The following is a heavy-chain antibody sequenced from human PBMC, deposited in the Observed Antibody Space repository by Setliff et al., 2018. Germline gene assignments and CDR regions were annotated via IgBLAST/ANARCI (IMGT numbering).Heavy chain of an antibody. CDR1: GTFISGSY. CDR3: ARDRKSAGTPSYFDI. D-gene: IGHD1-1*01. CDR2: VYLTGAT. V-gene: IGHV4-4*08. J-gene: IGHJ4*02. Sequence: PSETLSLTCSVSGTFISGSYWSWIRQPPGKGLEWIGYVYLTGATNYNPSLKSRVSISVDMSKNHFSLNLASVTASDTAIYFCARDRKSAGTPSYFDIWGQGVLVTVSS.